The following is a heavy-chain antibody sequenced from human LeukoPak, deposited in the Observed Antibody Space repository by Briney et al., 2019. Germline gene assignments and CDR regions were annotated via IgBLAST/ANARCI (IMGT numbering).Heavy chain of an antibody. CDR1: GGSFSGYY. CDR2: INHSGST. V-gene: IGHV4-34*01. Sequence: PSETLSLTCAVYGGSFSGYYWSWIRQPPGKGPEWIGEINHSGSTNYNPSLKSRVTISVDTSKNQFSLKLSSVTAADPAVYHCARGTVRYFNWLSIGYYFDYWGQGTLVTVSS. J-gene: IGHJ4*02. D-gene: IGHD3-9*01. CDR3: ARGTVRYFNWLSIGYYFDY.